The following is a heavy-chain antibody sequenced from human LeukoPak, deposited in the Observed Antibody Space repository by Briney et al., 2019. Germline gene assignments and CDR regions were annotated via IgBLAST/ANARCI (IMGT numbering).Heavy chain of an antibody. CDR3: ARGGGNYDFWSGYYAYAFDI. J-gene: IGHJ3*02. CDR2: INHKGST. Sequence: SETLSLTCAVYGGFLSGCYLSWIRQPPGKGLEWIGEINHKGSTNYNPSLKSRVTISVDTSRNQFSLELSYVTAADTAVYYCARGGGNYDFWSGYYAYAFDIWGQGTMVTVSS. V-gene: IGHV4-34*01. D-gene: IGHD3-3*01. CDR1: GGFLSGCY.